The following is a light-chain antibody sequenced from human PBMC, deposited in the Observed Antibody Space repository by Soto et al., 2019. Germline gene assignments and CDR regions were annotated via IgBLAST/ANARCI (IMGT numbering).Light chain of an antibody. J-gene: IGKJ1*01. Sequence: ELVMSQSPATLSVSPGERVTLXXRASQSVSSNLDWYQQKPGKAPRPXIYGASTRATGIPARFSGSGSGTEFTLTISSLQSEDFAVYFCQQYNNWPWTFGQGTKVDIK. CDR2: GAS. CDR3: QQYNNWPWT. V-gene: IGKV3-15*01. CDR1: QSVSSN.